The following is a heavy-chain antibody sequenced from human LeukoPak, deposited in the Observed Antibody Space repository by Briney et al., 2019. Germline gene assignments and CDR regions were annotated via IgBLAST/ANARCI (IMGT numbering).Heavy chain of an antibody. V-gene: IGHV4-59*12. CDR3: VGDSTSWTSWFDP. D-gene: IGHD2-2*01. Sequence: PSETLSLTCTVSGGSISSYFWSWIRQPPGKGLEWIGYIYSTGSTNYNPSLRGRVTISVDTSKSQFSLKLSSVTAADTAVYYCVGDSTSWTSWFDPWGQGTLVTVSS. J-gene: IGHJ5*02. CDR2: IYSTGST. CDR1: GGSISSYF.